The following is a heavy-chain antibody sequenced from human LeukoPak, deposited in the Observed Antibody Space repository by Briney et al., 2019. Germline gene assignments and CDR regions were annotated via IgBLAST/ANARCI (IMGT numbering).Heavy chain of an antibody. CDR2: TKAKTDGGTI. D-gene: IGHD1-26*01. Sequence: GGSLRLSCAASGFTFSKAWMTWVRQAPGKGLEWVGRTKAKTDGGTIEYAAPVKGRFTISRDDAKNTLYLQMNSLKTEDTAVYYCTTGRRYSASYVAFDIWGQGTMVTVSS. V-gene: IGHV3-15*01. CDR1: GFTFSKAW. J-gene: IGHJ3*02. CDR3: TTGRRYSASYVAFDI.